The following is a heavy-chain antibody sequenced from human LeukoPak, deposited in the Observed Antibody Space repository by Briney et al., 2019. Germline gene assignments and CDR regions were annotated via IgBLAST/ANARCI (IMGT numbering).Heavy chain of an antibody. Sequence: SETLSLTCTVSGYSISSDYYWSWIRQPPGKGLEWIGYIYYSGSTYYNPSLKSRVTISVDTSKNQFSLKLSSVTAADTAVYYCARVFAGRGHKEEYFRHWGQGTLVTVSS. CDR1: GYSISSDYY. CDR2: IYYSGST. J-gene: IGHJ1*01. D-gene: IGHD3-10*01. CDR3: ARVFAGRGHKEEYFRH. V-gene: IGHV4-30-4*01.